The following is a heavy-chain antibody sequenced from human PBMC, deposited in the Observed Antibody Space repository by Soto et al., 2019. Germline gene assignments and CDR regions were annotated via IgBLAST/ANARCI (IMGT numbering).Heavy chain of an antibody. V-gene: IGHV5-51*01. Sequence: PGESLKISCKGSGYSFTSYWIGWVRQMPGKGLEWMGIIYPGDSDTEYSPSFQGQVTISADKSISTAYLQWSSLKASDTAMYYCARHDTVPVGRFDPWGQGTLVSVSS. D-gene: IGHD2-2*01. CDR3: ARHDTVPVGRFDP. CDR1: GYSFTSYW. J-gene: IGHJ5*02. CDR2: IYPGDSDT.